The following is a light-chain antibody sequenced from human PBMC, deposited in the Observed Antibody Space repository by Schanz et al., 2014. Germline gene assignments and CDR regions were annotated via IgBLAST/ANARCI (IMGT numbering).Light chain of an antibody. V-gene: IGLV2-8*01. Sequence: QSVLTQPPSASGSPGQSVTISCSGTSSDVGGYNYVSWYQQYPGKAPKVMIYEVNKRPSGVPDRFSGSKSGNTASLTISGLQAEDEADYYCCSYAGYSWVFGGGTKLTVL. CDR3: CSYAGYSWV. CDR1: SSDVGGYNY. J-gene: IGLJ3*02. CDR2: EVN.